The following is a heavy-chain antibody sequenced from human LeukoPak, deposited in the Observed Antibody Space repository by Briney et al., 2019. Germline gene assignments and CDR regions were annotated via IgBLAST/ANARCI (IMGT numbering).Heavy chain of an antibody. D-gene: IGHD4-23*01. CDR3: VNSYDGKIVPFDN. J-gene: IGHJ4*02. Sequence: SETLSLTCTVPDGSISNSFWNWVRQPPGKGLEWIGYIHTSGSTNYNPAFKSRVTLSVDTSKSQFSLRLNSVTASDTAVYYCVNSYDGKIVPFDNWGQGTLITVAS. V-gene: IGHV4-4*09. CDR2: IHTSGST. CDR1: DGSISNSF.